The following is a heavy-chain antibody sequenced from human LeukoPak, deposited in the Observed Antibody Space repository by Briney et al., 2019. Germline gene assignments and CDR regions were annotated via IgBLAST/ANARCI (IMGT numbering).Heavy chain of an antibody. J-gene: IGHJ3*02. CDR3: AKDLRSYYYDSSGYYPHDAFDI. V-gene: IGHV3-23*01. Sequence: GGSLRLSCAASGFTFSSYAMSWVRQAPGKGLEWVSAISGSGGSTYYADSVKGRFTISRDNSKNTLYLQMNSLRAEDTAVYYCAKDLRSYYYDSSGYYPHDAFDIWGQGTMVTASS. D-gene: IGHD3-22*01. CDR2: ISGSGGST. CDR1: GFTFSSYA.